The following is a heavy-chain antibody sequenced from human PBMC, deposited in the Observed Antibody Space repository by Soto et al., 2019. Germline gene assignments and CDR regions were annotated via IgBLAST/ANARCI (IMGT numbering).Heavy chain of an antibody. CDR2: IIPIFGTA. CDR1: GGTFSSYA. CDR3: AREIAAAAPDYYYYGMDV. V-gene: IGHV1-69*12. J-gene: IGHJ6*02. D-gene: IGHD6-13*01. Sequence: QVQLVQSGAEVKKPGSSVKVSCKASGGTFSSYAISWVRQAPGQGLEWMGGIIPIFGTANYAQKFQGRVTITADESTSTAYMELSSLRSEDTAVYYCAREIAAAAPDYYYYGMDVWGQGTTVTVSS.